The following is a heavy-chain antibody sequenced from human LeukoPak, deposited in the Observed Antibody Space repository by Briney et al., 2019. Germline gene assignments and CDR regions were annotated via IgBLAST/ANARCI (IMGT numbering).Heavy chain of an antibody. CDR3: AKGGTADLAYIDY. J-gene: IGHJ4*02. CDR2: VTGTGSST. Sequence: GGSLRLSCAAYGFTFSSYAMSWVRRAPGKGLEWVSIVTGTGSSTNYADSVRGRFTISRDNSKNTLYLQMNSLRAENTATYYCAKGGTADLAYIDYWGQGALVTVSS. V-gene: IGHV3-23*01. CDR1: GFTFSSYA. D-gene: IGHD1/OR15-1a*01.